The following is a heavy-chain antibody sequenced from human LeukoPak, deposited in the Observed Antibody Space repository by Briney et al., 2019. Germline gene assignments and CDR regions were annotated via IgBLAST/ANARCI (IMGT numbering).Heavy chain of an antibody. D-gene: IGHD5-12*01. CDR1: GGSISSSSYY. V-gene: IGHV4-39*01. CDR3: ARHGGGYGLRGVEVDY. CDR2: IYYSGST. Sequence: KTSETLSLTCTVSGGSISSSSYYWGWIRQPPGKGLEWIGSIYYSGSTYYNPSLKSRVTISVDTSKNQFSLKLSSVTAADTAVYYCARHGGGYGLRGVEVDYWGQGTLVTVSS. J-gene: IGHJ4*02.